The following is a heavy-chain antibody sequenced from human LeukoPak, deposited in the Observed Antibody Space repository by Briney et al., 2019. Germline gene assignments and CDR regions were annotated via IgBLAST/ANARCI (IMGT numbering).Heavy chain of an antibody. CDR1: GGSISSYY. J-gene: IGHJ6*04. CDR2: IYYSGST. CDR3: ARHGPSPDSSSSSGTLDV. V-gene: IGHV4-59*08. D-gene: IGHD6-13*01. Sequence: SETLSLTCTVSGGSISSYYWSWIRQPPGKGLEWIGYIYYSGSTNYNPSLKSRVTISVDTSKNQFSLKLSSVTAADTAVYYCARHGPSPDSSSSSGTLDVWGKGTTVTVSS.